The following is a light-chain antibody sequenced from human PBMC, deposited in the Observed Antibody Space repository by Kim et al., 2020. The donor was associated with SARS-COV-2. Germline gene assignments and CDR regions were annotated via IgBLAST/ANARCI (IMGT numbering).Light chain of an antibody. CDR3: NSRDSNNNVL. CDR1: SLRRYY. Sequence: SSELTQDPAVSVALGQTVRITCQGDSLRRYYATWYRQKPGQAPILVIYGKNNRPSGIPDRFSGSSSGNTASLTITGTQAGDEADYYCNSRDSNNNVLFGG. CDR2: GKN. V-gene: IGLV3-19*01. J-gene: IGLJ2*01.